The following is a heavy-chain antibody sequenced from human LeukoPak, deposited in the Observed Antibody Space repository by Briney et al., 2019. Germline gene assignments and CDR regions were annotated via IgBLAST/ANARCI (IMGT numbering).Heavy chain of an antibody. D-gene: IGHD2-15*01. V-gene: IGHV1-18*01. Sequence: ASVKVSCKASGYTFTRNGITWVRQAPGQGLEWMGWISAHNDNTKYAQKLQGRVTMTTETPTNTAYMELRSLTSDDTAVYYCAGDGPRYCSGGICYSDHWGQGTLVTVSS. CDR1: GYTFTRNG. CDR3: AGDGPRYCSGGICYSDH. J-gene: IGHJ4*02. CDR2: ISAHNDNT.